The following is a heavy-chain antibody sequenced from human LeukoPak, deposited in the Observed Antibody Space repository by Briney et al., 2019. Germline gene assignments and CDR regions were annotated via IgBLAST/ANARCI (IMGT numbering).Heavy chain of an antibody. D-gene: IGHD6-13*01. CDR3: ARVGNSSSWYANWFDP. Sequence: ASVKVSCKASGYTFTGYYMHWVRQAPGQGLEWMGWINPNSGGTNYAQKFQGRVTMTRDTSISTAYMEPSRLRSDDTAVYYCARVGNSSSWYANWFDPWGQGTLVTVSS. V-gene: IGHV1-2*02. J-gene: IGHJ5*02. CDR2: INPNSGGT. CDR1: GYTFTGYY.